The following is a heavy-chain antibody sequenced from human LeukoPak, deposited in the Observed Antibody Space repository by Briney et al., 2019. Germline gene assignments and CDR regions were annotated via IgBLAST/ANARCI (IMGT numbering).Heavy chain of an antibody. CDR2: IYTSGST. V-gene: IGHV4-61*02. CDR3: ARVGQQLVRGPEGWFDP. CDR1: GGSISSGSYY. D-gene: IGHD6-13*01. J-gene: IGHJ5*02. Sequence: KASETLSLTCTVSGGSISSGSYYWSWIRQPAGKGLEWIGRIYTSGSTNYNPSLKSRVTISVDTSKNQFSLKLSSVTAADTAVYYCARVGQQLVRGPEGWFDPWGQGTLVTVSS.